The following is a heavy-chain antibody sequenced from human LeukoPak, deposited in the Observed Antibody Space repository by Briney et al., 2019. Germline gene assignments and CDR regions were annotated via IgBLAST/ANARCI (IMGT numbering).Heavy chain of an antibody. Sequence: GGSLRLSCAASGFTFSDYYMSWIRQVPGKGLEWVSVIYAGGNTYYADSVKERFTISRDNSRNTLYLQMNSLRGDDTAVYYCAREVYSSTWFDLWGQGTLVTVSS. CDR1: GFTFSDYY. D-gene: IGHD6-13*01. CDR2: IYAGGNT. V-gene: IGHV3-66*01. J-gene: IGHJ4*02. CDR3: AREVYSSTWFDL.